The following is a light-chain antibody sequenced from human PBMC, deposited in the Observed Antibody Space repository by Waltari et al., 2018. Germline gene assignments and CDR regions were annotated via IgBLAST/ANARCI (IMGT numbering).Light chain of an antibody. J-gene: IGKJ1*01. Sequence: EIVLTQSPGTLSLSPGESATPSCRASQSVSRALAWYQQKPGQAPRLLLYGASNRATGIPDRFSGSGSGTDFSLTISSLEPEDFAVYYCQHYVRLPATFGQGTKVEVK. CDR2: GAS. CDR1: QSVSRA. CDR3: QHYVRLPAT. V-gene: IGKV3-20*01.